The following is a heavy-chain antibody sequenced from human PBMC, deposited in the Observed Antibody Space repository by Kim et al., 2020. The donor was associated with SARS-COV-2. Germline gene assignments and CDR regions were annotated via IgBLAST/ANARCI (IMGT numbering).Heavy chain of an antibody. CDR1: GGSISSYY. V-gene: IGHV4-59*08. J-gene: IGHJ2*01. D-gene: IGHD1-26*01. CDR2: IYYSGST. CDR3: ARGGIVGAKLTRGYFDL. Sequence: SETLSLTCTVSGGSISSYYWSWIRQPPGKGLEWIGYIYYSGSTNYNPSLKSRVTISVDTSKNQFSLKLSSVTAADTAVYYCARGGIVGAKLTRGYFDLWGRGTLVTVSS.